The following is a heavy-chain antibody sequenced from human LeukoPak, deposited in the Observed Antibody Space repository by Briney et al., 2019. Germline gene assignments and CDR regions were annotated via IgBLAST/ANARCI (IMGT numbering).Heavy chain of an antibody. D-gene: IGHD3-10*01. Sequence: SETLSLTCTVSGASISDYYWSWFRQSPGKGLEWLAYIYYTGTTNYNPSVKSRLTISIDTSKNQLSLTLNSVTAADTAVYYCARHYSSGTYPLDSWGQGTLVTVSS. J-gene: IGHJ4*02. CDR2: IYYTGTT. CDR3: ARHYSSGTYPLDS. CDR1: GASISDYY. V-gene: IGHV4-59*08.